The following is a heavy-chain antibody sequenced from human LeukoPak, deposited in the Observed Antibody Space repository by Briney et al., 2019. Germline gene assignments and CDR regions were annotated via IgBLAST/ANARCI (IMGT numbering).Heavy chain of an antibody. D-gene: IGHD3-10*01. CDR3: ARGGSGRNNWLDP. CDR1: GGSISNSSYY. CDR2: IYYSVRT. V-gene: IGHV4-39*01. J-gene: IGHJ5*02. Sequence: SETLSLTCSVSGGSISNSSYYWGWIRQPPGKGLEWIGSIYYSVRTYYNPSLKSRVTISVDTSKNQFSLKLSSVTAADTAVYYCARGGSGRNNWLDPWGQGTLVTVSS.